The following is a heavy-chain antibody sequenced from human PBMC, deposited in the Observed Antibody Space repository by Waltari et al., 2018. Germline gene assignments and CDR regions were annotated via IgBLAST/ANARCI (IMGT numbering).Heavy chain of an antibody. Sequence: QVQLVESGGGVVQPGRSLRLSCAASGFTFSSYAMYWVRQAPGKGLEWVAVISYDGSNKYYADSVKGRFTISRDNSKNTLYLQMNSLRAEDTAVDYCARSGARVGEMATIIDWGQGTLVTVSS. CDR1: GFTFSSYA. CDR2: ISYDGSNK. D-gene: IGHD5-12*01. J-gene: IGHJ4*02. V-gene: IGHV3-30-3*01. CDR3: ARSGARVGEMATIID.